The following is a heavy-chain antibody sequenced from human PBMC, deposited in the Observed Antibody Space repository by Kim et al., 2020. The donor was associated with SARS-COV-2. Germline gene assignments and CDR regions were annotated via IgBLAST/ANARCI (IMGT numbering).Heavy chain of an antibody. CDR3: ARGILIPGYSSSWSKYYFDY. CDR1: GGTFSSYA. D-gene: IGHD6-13*01. V-gene: IGHV1-69*13. CDR2: IIPIFGTA. Sequence: SVKVSCKASGGTFSSYAISWVRQAPGQGLEWMGGIIPIFGTANYAQKFQGRVTITADESTSTAYMDLSSLRSEDTAVYYCARGILIPGYSSSWSKYYFDYWGQGTLVTVSS. J-gene: IGHJ4*02.